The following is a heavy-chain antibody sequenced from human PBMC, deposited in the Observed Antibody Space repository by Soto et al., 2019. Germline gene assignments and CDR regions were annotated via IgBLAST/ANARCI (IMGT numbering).Heavy chain of an antibody. V-gene: IGHV3-7*03. CDR2: ISDNGNGK. J-gene: IGHJ4*02. D-gene: IGHD6-19*01. Sequence: GGSLRLSCAASGFTFSTYWMTWVRQAPGKGLEWVASISDNGNGKYYADSVKGRFTISRDNSKNSLYLQMNSLRAEDTAVYYCAKDRISIAVAGRDGLDYWGQGTLVTVSS. CDR1: GFTFSTYW. CDR3: AKDRISIAVAGRDGLDY.